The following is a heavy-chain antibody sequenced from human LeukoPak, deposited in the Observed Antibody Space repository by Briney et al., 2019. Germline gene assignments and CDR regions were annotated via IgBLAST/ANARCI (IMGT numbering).Heavy chain of an antibody. CDR1: GFTFSSYA. CDR2: ISYDGSNK. Sequence: GGSLRLSCAASGFTFSSYAMHWVRQAPGKGLEWVAVISYDGSNKYYADSVKGRFTISRDNSKNTLYLQMNSLRAEDTAVYYCARDEGLQLPQPGYWGQGTLVTVSS. CDR3: ARDEGLQLPQPGY. D-gene: IGHD2-2*01. J-gene: IGHJ4*02. V-gene: IGHV3-30-3*01.